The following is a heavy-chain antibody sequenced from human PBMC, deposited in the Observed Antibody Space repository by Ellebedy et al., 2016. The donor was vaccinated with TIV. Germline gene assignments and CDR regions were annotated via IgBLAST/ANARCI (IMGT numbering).Heavy chain of an antibody. CDR1: GFTFGSYW. J-gene: IGHJ4*02. Sequence: GESLKISCAASGFTFGSYWMSSVRQAPGTGLEWVANIKIDGSQEYYVESVKGRFTISRDNAKNSLYLQMNSLRAEDTAVYNCAKGGAWDLDYWGQGTLVTVSS. CDR3: AKGGAWDLDY. D-gene: IGHD1-26*01. V-gene: IGHV3-7*03. CDR2: IKIDGSQE.